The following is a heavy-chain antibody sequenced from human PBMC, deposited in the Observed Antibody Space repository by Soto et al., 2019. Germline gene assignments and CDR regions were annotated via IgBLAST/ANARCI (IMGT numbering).Heavy chain of an antibody. Sequence: EVQLVESGGGLVQPGGSLRLSCAASGFTFSRYWMHWVRQAPGEGLVWVSGISTEGSTTRYVDSVKGRFTISRDNVKNTLYLQMSSLRDEDTAVYYCAKDYFFVVGMSRGFDIWGQGTVVTVSS. CDR3: AKDYFFVVGMSRGFDI. D-gene: IGHD3-3*01. V-gene: IGHV3-74*01. J-gene: IGHJ3*02. CDR2: ISTEGSTT. CDR1: GFTFSRYW.